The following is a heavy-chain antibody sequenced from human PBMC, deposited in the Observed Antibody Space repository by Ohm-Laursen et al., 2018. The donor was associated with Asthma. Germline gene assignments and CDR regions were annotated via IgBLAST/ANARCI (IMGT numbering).Heavy chain of an antibody. J-gene: IGHJ4*02. CDR2: IIPIFGTA. CDR3: AREHCSGGGCYSGYFDY. V-gene: IGHV1-69*13. CDR1: GGTFSSYA. Sequence: GASVKVSCKASGGTFSSYAISWVRQAPGQGLEWMGGIIPIFGTANYAQKFQGRVTITADESTSTAYMELSSLRSEDTAVYYCAREHCSGGGCYSGYFDYWGQGTPVTVSS. D-gene: IGHD2-15*01.